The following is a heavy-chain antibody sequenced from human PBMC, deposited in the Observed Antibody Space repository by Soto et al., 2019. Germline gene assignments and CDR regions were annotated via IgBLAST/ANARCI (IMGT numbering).Heavy chain of an antibody. D-gene: IGHD6-19*01. Sequence: EVQLVESGGGLVQPGRSLRLSCAASGFTFDDYAMHWVRQAPGKGLEWVSGISWNSGSIGYADSVKGRFTISRDNAKNSLYLQMNSLRAEDTALYYCAKDPKRAYSSGSTGFDYWGQGTLVTFSS. CDR2: ISWNSGSI. CDR1: GFTFDDYA. CDR3: AKDPKRAYSSGSTGFDY. J-gene: IGHJ4*02. V-gene: IGHV3-9*01.